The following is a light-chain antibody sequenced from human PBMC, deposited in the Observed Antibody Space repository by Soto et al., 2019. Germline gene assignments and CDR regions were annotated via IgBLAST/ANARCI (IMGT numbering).Light chain of an antibody. CDR3: QQFDTLPPA. CDR2: DAS. J-gene: IGKJ2*01. V-gene: IGKV1-33*01. Sequence: DIQMTQSPSSLSASVGDRVTITCQASQDISKYLHWYQLQPGKAPRLLIYDASNVDAGVPSRFSGSGSGTDFTLTISSLQPEDIATYFCQQFDTLPPAFGQGTKLEIK. CDR1: QDISKY.